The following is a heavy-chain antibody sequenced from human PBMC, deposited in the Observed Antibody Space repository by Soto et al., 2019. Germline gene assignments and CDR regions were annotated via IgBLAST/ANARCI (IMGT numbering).Heavy chain of an antibody. J-gene: IGHJ4*02. D-gene: IGHD4-4*01. Sequence: PGGSLRLSCAASGFTFSSYSMNWVRQAPGKGLEWVSSISSSSSYIYYADSVKGRFTISRDNAKNSLYLQMNSLRAEDTAVYYCARGPRSSPYSNYVAYWGQGTLVTVSS. CDR2: ISSSSSYI. CDR1: GFTFSSYS. CDR3: ARGPRSSPYSNYVAY. V-gene: IGHV3-21*01.